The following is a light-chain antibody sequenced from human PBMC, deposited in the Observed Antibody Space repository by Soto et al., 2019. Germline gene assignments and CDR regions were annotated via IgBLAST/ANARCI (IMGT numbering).Light chain of an antibody. V-gene: IGKV1-27*01. Sequence: DIQMTQSPSSLSASVGDRVTITCRASQGISNYLVWYQQKPGKVPKLLIYAASTVESGVPSRFSGSGSGTDFTLTISSLQPEDVATYYCQNYKGAPWTFGQGTKVEIK. CDR1: QGISNY. CDR2: AAS. J-gene: IGKJ1*01. CDR3: QNYKGAPWT.